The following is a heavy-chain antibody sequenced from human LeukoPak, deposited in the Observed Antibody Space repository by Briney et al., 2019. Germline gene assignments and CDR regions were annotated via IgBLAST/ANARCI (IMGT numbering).Heavy chain of an antibody. CDR3: AKGHRYYYDNSGYYSDYFDF. CDR1: EFIFSSYG. D-gene: IGHD3-22*01. CDR2: IWDEGSEK. J-gene: IGHJ4*02. Sequence: GGSLRLSCGASEFIFSSYGMHWVRQAPGKGLEGVAAIWDEGSEKYYADSVKGRFTISRDNSKNTLFLQMNSLKAEDTAVYYCAKGHRYYYDNSGYYSDYFDFWGQGTLVTVSS. V-gene: IGHV3-30*02.